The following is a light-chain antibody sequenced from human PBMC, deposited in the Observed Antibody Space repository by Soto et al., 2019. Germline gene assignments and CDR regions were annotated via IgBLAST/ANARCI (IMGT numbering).Light chain of an antibody. V-gene: IGKV3-11*01. CDR2: DAS. Sequence: DIVLTQSPATLSLSPGERATLSCRASQSVSSYLAWYQQKPGPAPRLLIYDASNRATGIPARFSGSGSGTDFTLTISSLGPEDSAVYYCHQRINWPRTFGQGTKLESK. J-gene: IGKJ2*01. CDR1: QSVSSY. CDR3: HQRINWPRT.